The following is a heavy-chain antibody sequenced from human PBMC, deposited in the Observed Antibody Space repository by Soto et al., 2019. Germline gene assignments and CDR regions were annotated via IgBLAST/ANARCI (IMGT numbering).Heavy chain of an antibody. CDR2: IYPGDSDT. V-gene: IGHV5-51*01. D-gene: IGHD6-6*01. CDR1: GYSFTSYW. Sequence: GESLKISCKGSGYSFTSYWIGWVRQMPGKGLEWMGIIYPGDSDTRYSPYFQGQVTISADKSISTAYLQWSSLKASDTAMYYCARLGHSSSSGVRDYYYGMDVWGQGTTVTVSS. CDR3: ARLGHSSSSGVRDYYYGMDV. J-gene: IGHJ6*02.